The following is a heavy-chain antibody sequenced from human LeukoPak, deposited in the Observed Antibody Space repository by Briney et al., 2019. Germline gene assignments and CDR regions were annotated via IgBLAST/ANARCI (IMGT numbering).Heavy chain of an antibody. CDR2: IYHSGST. D-gene: IGHD6-6*01. V-gene: IGHV4-38-2*02. Sequence: PSETLSLTCTVSGYSISSGYYWGWIRQPPGKGLQWIGSIYHSGSTYYNPSLKSRVTISVDTSKNQFSLKLTSVTAADTAVYYCARLITSSGYSRASWFDPWGQGTLVTVSS. CDR1: GYSISSGYY. CDR3: ARLITSSGYSRASWFDP. J-gene: IGHJ5*02.